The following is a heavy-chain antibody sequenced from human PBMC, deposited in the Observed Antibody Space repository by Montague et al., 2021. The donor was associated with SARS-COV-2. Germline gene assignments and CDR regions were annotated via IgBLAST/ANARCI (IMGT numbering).Heavy chain of an antibody. Sequence: SETLSLTCSVSGDSISSSDYYWGWIRQPPGKGLDWIGNVYYNGATYYXPSLQSRLTISGDRTKNQFSLRLSSVTAADTSAYYCARLPLVSSWSRAAGYYYYGMDVGAQGPTVTVS. CDR3: ARLPLVSSWSRAAGYYYYGMDV. CDR2: VYYNGAT. CDR1: GDSISSSDYY. V-gene: IGHV4-39*01. J-gene: IGHJ6*02. D-gene: IGHD6-13*01.